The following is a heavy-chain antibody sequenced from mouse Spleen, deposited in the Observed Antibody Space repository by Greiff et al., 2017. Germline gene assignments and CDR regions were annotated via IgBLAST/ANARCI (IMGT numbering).Heavy chain of an antibody. Sequence: VQVVESGGGLVKPGGSLKLSCAASGFTFSSYAMSWVRQTPENRLEWVATISDGGSYTYYPDNVKGRFTISRDNAKNNLYLQMSHLKSEDTAMYYCARGPLAITTVAMDYWGQGTSVTVSS. J-gene: IGHJ4*01. V-gene: IGHV5-4*01. CDR3: ARGPLAITTVAMDY. D-gene: IGHD1-1*01. CDR2: ISDGGSYT. CDR1: GFTFSSYA.